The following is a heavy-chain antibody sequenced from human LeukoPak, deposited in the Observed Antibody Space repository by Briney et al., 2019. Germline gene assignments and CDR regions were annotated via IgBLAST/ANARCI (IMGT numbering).Heavy chain of an antibody. Sequence: PSGSLTLTCTASGCTFSSYYMSWIRQPPGKGLEWVSYISSSSSYTYYADSVKGRFNIYRDNAKNSLNLQMNSLRAEDTAVYYCARDSGYSGYSYYWGQGNLVTVSS. CDR2: ISSSSSYT. D-gene: IGHD5-12*01. J-gene: IGHJ4*02. CDR3: ARDSGYSGYSYY. V-gene: IGHV3-11*05. CDR1: GCTFSSYY.